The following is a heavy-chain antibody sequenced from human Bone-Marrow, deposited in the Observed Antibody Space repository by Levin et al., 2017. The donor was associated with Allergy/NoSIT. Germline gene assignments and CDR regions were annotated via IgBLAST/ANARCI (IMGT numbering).Heavy chain of an antibody. CDR3: ANGYSSSWYLDFQH. D-gene: IGHD6-13*01. CDR2: IYYSGST. V-gene: IGHV4-59*01. CDR1: GGSISSYY. Sequence: SETLSLTCTVSGGSISSYYWSWIRQPPGKGLEWIGYIYYSGSTNYNPSLKSRVTISVDTSKNQFSLKLSSVTAADTAVYYCANGYSSSWYLDFQHWGQGTLVTVSS. J-gene: IGHJ1*01.